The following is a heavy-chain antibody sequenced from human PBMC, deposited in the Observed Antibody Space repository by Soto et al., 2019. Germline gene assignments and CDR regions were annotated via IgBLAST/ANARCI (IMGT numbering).Heavy chain of an antibody. J-gene: IGHJ3*02. CDR3: AREASDYYRAFDI. CDR1: GGSLSSGVYF. V-gene: IGHV4-31*03. CDR2: IYYSGST. Sequence: QVQLQESGPGLVKPSQTLSLTCTVSGGSLSSGVYFWSWIRQHPGKGLEWIGYIYYSGSTHYNPSLNRRATISVDTSKNQFSLRLSSLTAADTAVYYCAREASDYYRAFDIWGQGTLVTVSS. D-gene: IGHD3-22*01.